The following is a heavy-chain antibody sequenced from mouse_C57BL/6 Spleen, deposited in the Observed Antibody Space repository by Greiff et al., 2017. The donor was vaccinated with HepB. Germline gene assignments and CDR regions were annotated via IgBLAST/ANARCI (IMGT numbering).Heavy chain of an antibody. CDR3: AREDYYGSSGRWYFDV. V-gene: IGHV1-26*01. Sequence: QQSHGKSLEWIGDINPNNGGTSYNQKFKGKATLTVDKSSSTAYMELRSLTSEDSAVYYCAREDYYGSSGRWYFDVWGTGTTVTVSS. J-gene: IGHJ1*03. CDR2: INPNNGGT. D-gene: IGHD1-1*01.